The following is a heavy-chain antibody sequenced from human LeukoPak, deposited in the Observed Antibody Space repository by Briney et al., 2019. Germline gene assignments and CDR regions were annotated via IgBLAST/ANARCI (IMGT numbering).Heavy chain of an antibody. CDR3: VWGVAAFDI. V-gene: IGHV4-34*01. D-gene: IGHD3-16*01. Sequence: SETLSLTCAVYGGSFSGYYWSWIRQPPGKGLEWIGEINHSGSTNYNPSLKSRVTISIDTSKNQFSLKLSSVSAADTAVYYCVWGVAAFDIWGQGTMVTVSS. CDR1: GGSFSGYY. CDR2: INHSGST. J-gene: IGHJ3*02.